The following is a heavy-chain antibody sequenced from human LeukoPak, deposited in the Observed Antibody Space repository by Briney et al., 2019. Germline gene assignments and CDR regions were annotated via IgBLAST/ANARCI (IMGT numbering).Heavy chain of an antibody. CDR3: AKDGGYYYGSGSRYFDY. V-gene: IGHV3-9*02. CDR2: ISWNSGSI. D-gene: IGHD3-10*01. CDR1: GFTSDDYA. J-gene: IGHJ4*02. Sequence: PGRSLRLSCAASGFTSDDYAMHWVRQAPGKGLEWVSGISWNSGSIGYADSVKGRFTTSRDNAKNSLYLQMNSLRAEDTALYYCAKDGGYYYGSGSRYFDYWGQGTLVTVSS.